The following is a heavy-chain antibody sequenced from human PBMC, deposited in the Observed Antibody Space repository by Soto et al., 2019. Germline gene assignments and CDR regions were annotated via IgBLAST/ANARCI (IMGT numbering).Heavy chain of an antibody. CDR2: IYYSGST. D-gene: IGHD2-2*01. CDR3: ARCVVVPAAAYYYYYYMDV. J-gene: IGHJ6*03. CDR1: CCSISCYY. Sequence: PSEPPSLTCTVSCCSISCYYWSLIRQPPGKGMEWICYIYYSGSTTYNPSLKSRVTISVDTSKNQFSLKLSSVTAADTAVYYCARCVVVPAAAYYYYYYMDVWGKGTTVTVSS. V-gene: IGHV4-59*08.